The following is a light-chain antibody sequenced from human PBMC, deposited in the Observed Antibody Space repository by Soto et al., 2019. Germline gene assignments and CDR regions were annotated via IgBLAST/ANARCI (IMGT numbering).Light chain of an antibody. CDR3: QQRTNWPYT. J-gene: IGKJ2*01. CDR1: QSVSSY. Sequence: EIVLTQSPATLSLSPGERATLSCRASQSVSSYLAWYQQKPGQAPRLLIYDTFNRATAIPARFSGSGSGTDFTLTTSSLEPDDFAVYYCQQRTNWPYTFGQGTKLEIK. V-gene: IGKV3-11*01. CDR2: DTF.